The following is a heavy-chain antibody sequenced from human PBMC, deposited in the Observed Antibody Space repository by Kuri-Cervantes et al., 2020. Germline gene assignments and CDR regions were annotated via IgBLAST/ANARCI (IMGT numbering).Heavy chain of an antibody. V-gene: IGHV4-31*01. Sequence: SETLSLTCTVSGGSISSGGYYWSWIRQHPGKGLEWIGYIYYSGSTYYNPSLKSLVTISVDTSKNQFSLKLSSVTAADTAVYYCARVFRSGYYYLYAFDIWGQGTMVTVSS. CDR3: ARVFRSGYYYLYAFDI. J-gene: IGHJ3*02. D-gene: IGHD3-22*01. CDR2: IYYSGST. CDR1: GGSISSGGYY.